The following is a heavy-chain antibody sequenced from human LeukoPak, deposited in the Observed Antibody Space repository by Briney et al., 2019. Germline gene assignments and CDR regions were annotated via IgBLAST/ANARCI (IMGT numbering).Heavy chain of an antibody. J-gene: IGHJ6*03. V-gene: IGHV4-4*07. CDR1: GDSIRSYY. D-gene: IGHD4-11*01. Sequence: SETLSLTCTVSGDSIRSYYWDWIRQPAGKGLEWMGHISASGGTNYNPSLKSRVSMSVDTFKNQFSLKLSSVTAADTAVYYCAREMTTVSLVYYYYYMDVWGKGTTVTVSS. CDR3: AREMTTVSLVYYYYYMDV. CDR2: ISASGGT.